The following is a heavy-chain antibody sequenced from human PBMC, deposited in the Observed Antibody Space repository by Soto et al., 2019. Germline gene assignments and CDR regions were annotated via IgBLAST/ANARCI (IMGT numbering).Heavy chain of an antibody. CDR2: ISYSGSS. CDR3: ARATPAGSADF. Sequence: QVQLQESGPGLVKPSQTLSLTCTVSVGSNIRDGYYWRWIRQHPGKGLEWIAYISYSGSSYSNPSLKSRVTISADTSKNQFSLRLTSVTAADTAVYFCARATPAGSADFWGQGTLVTVSS. J-gene: IGHJ4*02. CDR1: VGSNIRDGYY. V-gene: IGHV4-31*03. D-gene: IGHD2-2*01.